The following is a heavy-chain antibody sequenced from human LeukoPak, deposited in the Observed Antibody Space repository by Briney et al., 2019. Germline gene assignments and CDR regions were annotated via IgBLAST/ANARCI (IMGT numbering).Heavy chain of an antibody. V-gene: IGHV1-3*01. Sequence: GASLKVSCKASGYTFTSYAMHWLRQAPGQRLEWMGWINAGNGNTKYSQKFQGRVTITRDTSASTAYMELSSLRSEDTAVYYCARVDYSSSDYFDYWGQGTLVTVSS. CDR1: GYTFTSYA. CDR2: INAGNGNT. CDR3: ARVDYSSSDYFDY. J-gene: IGHJ4*02. D-gene: IGHD6-6*01.